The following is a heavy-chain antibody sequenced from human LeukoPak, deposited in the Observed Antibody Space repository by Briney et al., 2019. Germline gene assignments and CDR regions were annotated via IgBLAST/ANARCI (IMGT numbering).Heavy chain of an antibody. J-gene: IGHJ4*02. V-gene: IGHV3-21*01. CDR3: ARDPVRYYDFWSGYYIAYYFDY. CDR2: ISSSSSSYI. Sequence: GGSLRLSCAASGFTFSSYSMNWVRQAPGKGLEWVSSISSSSSSYIYYADSVKGRFTISRDNAKNSLYLQMNSLRAEDTAVYYYARDPVRYYDFWSGYYIAYYFDYWGQGTLVTVSS. D-gene: IGHD3-3*01. CDR1: GFTFSSYS.